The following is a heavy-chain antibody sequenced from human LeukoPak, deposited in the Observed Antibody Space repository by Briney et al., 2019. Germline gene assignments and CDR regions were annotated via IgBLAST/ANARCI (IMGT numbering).Heavy chain of an antibody. D-gene: IGHD6-13*01. J-gene: IGHJ4*02. V-gene: IGHV6-1*01. CDR3: ARDEREDSSTPYYFDY. Sequence: SPTLSLTCVISGDSVSSNSACWNWIRQSPSRGLEWLGRTYYRSKWKNDYAPSVRGRITINPDTSKNQFSLQLNSVTPEDTAVYYCARDEREDSSTPYYFDYWGQGTLVTVSS. CDR2: TYYRSKWKN. CDR1: GDSVSSNSAC.